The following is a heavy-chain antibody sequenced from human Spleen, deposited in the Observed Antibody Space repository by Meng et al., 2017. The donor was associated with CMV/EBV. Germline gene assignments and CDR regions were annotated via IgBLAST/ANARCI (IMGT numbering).Heavy chain of an antibody. CDR1: GFIFSSYS. Sequence: GGSLRLSCAASGFIFSSYSMNWVRQAPGKGLEWVSLISWDGDRTYYADSVEGRFTISRDNSKNSLYLQMNSLRIEDTALYYCTKDIEGVSGSYYYSYGMDVWGQGTTVTVSS. CDR3: TKDIEGVSGSYYYSYGMDV. J-gene: IGHJ6*02. CDR2: ISWDGDRT. D-gene: IGHD1-26*01. V-gene: IGHV3-43*01.